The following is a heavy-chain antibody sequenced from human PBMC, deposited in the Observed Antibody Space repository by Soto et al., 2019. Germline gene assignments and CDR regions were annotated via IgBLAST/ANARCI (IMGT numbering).Heavy chain of an antibody. V-gene: IGHV5-51*01. Sequence: GESLKISCRGSGSSFTRYSIRWVRQIPGKGLEWMGIFYLGDSHTRNSPSFHGQVTISAVKSISTVYLQCSSLKASDTAIYYCARAAAAGKYYYGVDVWGQGTTVTVSS. CDR1: GSSFTRYS. J-gene: IGHJ6*02. D-gene: IGHD6-13*01. CDR3: ARAAAAGKYYYGVDV. CDR2: FYLGDSHT.